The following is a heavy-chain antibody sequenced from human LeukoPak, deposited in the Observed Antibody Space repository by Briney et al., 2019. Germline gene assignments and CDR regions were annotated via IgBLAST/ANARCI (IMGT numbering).Heavy chain of an antibody. CDR1: GYTFTSYG. V-gene: IGHV1-69*05. J-gene: IGHJ4*02. CDR2: IIPIFGTA. Sequence: GASVTVSCTASGYTFTSYGISWVRQAPGQGLEWMGGIIPIFGTANYAQKFQGRVTITTDESTSTAYMELSSLRSEDTAVYYCARSRDYYYDSSGYWDYWGQGTLVTVSS. CDR3: ARSRDYYYDSSGYWDY. D-gene: IGHD3-22*01.